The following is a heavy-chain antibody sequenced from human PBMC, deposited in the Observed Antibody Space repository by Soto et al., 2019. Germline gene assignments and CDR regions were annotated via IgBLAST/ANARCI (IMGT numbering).Heavy chain of an antibody. V-gene: IGHV1-46*03. CDR2: INPSSGNT. CDR3: AREAAAGTVRYFQH. D-gene: IGHD6-13*01. J-gene: IGHJ1*01. Sequence: ASVKVSCKASGYTFTSYGISWVRQDPGQGLEWMGIINPSSGNTSYAQKFQGRVTMTRDTSTSTVYMELSSLRSEDTAVYYCAREAAAGTVRYFQHWGQGTLVTVSS. CDR1: GYTFTSYG.